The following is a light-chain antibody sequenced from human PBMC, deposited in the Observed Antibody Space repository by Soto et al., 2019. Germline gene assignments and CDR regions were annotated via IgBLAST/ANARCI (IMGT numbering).Light chain of an antibody. CDR1: QSVSSN. CDR3: QQYNNWLPLT. CDR2: GAS. J-gene: IGKJ4*01. Sequence: EIVMTQSPATLSVSPGERATLSCRASQSVSSNLAWYQQKPGQAPRLLIYGASTRATGIPARFSGSGSGTEFPLTISSLQSEGFAVYYCQQYNNWLPLTFGGGTKVEIK. V-gene: IGKV3-15*01.